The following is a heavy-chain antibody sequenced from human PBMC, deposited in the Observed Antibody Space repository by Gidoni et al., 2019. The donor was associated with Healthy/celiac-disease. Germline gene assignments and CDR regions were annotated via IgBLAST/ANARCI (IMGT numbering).Heavy chain of an antibody. J-gene: IGHJ4*02. Sequence: QVQLQESGPGLVKPSATLSLTCTVSGGSVSSGSYYWSWIRQPPGKGLEWIGYIYYSGSTNYNPSLKSRVTISVDTSKNQFSLKLSSVTAADTAVYYCAREGEDGYNMNYFDYWGQGTLVTVSS. D-gene: IGHD5-12*01. CDR1: GGSVSSGSYY. V-gene: IGHV4-61*01. CDR2: IYYSGST. CDR3: AREGEDGYNMNYFDY.